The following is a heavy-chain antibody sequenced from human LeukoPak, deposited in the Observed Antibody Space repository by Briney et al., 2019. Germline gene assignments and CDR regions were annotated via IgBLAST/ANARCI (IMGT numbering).Heavy chain of an antibody. CDR2: IKKDGSEK. Sequence: GGSLRLSCAASGFTFSSYWMSWVRQAPGKGLEWVANIKKDGSEKYYVDSVKGRFTISRDNAKTSLYLQMNSLRAEDTAVYYCARVYYDSSGYYYLGYWGQGTLVTVSS. V-gene: IGHV3-7*01. CDR3: ARVYYDSSGYYYLGY. D-gene: IGHD3-22*01. CDR1: GFTFSSYW. J-gene: IGHJ4*02.